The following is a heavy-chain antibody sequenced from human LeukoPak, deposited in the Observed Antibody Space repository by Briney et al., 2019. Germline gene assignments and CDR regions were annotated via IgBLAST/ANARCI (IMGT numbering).Heavy chain of an antibody. D-gene: IGHD2-8*01. CDR1: GFTFSSYS. CDR3: AREDIVLMVYAFDY. Sequence: GGSLRLSCAASGFTFSSYSMNWVRQAPGKGLEWVSYISSSSSTIYYADSVKGRFTISRDNAKNSLYLQMNSLRAEDMAVYYCAREDIVLMVYAFDYWGQGTLVTVSS. CDR2: ISSSSSTI. V-gene: IGHV3-48*01. J-gene: IGHJ4*02.